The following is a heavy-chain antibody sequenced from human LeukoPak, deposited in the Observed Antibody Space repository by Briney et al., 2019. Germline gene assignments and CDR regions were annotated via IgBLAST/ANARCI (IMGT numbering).Heavy chain of an antibody. CDR1: GFTFRTYA. D-gene: IGHD4-17*01. J-gene: IGHJ4*02. CDR2: ISGGGGST. Sequence: GGSLRLSCAASGFTFRTYAMSWVRQAPGKGLEWVSFISGGGGSTHLADSVKGRFIISRDNSKNTVFLQMSNLRAEDTAIYYCANEIRPNDYWGQGTLVTVSS. V-gene: IGHV3-23*01. CDR3: ANEIRPNDY.